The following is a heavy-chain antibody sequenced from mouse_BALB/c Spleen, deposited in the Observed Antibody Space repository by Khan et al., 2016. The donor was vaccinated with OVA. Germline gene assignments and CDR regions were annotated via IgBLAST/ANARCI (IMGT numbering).Heavy chain of an antibody. D-gene: IGHD1-1*01. CDR2: ISSGGHYT. J-gene: IGHJ3*01. Sequence: EVELVESGGDLVKPGGSLKLSCAASGFTFSTYGMSWVRQTPDMRLEWVATISSGGHYTYYPDSVKGRFTISSDNAKNTLYLQMSSLKSEDTAIYYCARLAYYYNSEGFAYWGQGTLVTVSA. V-gene: IGHV5-6*01. CDR1: GFTFSTYG. CDR3: ARLAYYYNSEGFAY.